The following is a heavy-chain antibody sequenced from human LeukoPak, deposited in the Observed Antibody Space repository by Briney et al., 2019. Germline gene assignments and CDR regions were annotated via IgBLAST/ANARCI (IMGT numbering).Heavy chain of an antibody. CDR2: INSEGSST. D-gene: IGHD3-22*01. CDR3: ARVSGTDSSGYVEIDF. J-gene: IGHJ4*02. Sequence: PGGSLRLSCAASGFTFSSYWMHWVRQAPGKGLVWVSRINSEGSSTTYADSVKGRFTISRDNAKNTLYLQMNSLRAEDTAVYYCARVSGTDSSGYVEIDFWGQGTLVTVSS. V-gene: IGHV3-74*01. CDR1: GFTFSSYW.